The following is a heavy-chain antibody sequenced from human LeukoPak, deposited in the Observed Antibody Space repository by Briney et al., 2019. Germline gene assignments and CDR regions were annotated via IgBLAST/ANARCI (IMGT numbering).Heavy chain of an antibody. V-gene: IGHV4-34*01. CDR2: INHSGST. CDR1: GGSFSGYY. CDR3: ARDYSGSYYSRPYYYGMDV. D-gene: IGHD1-26*01. Sequence: SETLSLTCAVYGGSFSGYYWSWIRQPPGKGLEWIGEINHSGSTNYNPSLKSRVTISVDTSKNQFSLKLSPVTAADTAVYYCARDYSGSYYSRPYYYGMDVWGQGTTVTVSS. J-gene: IGHJ6*02.